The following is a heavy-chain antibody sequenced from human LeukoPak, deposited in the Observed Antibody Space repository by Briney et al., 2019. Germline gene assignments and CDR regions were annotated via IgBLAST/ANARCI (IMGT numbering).Heavy chain of an antibody. V-gene: IGHV3-23*01. CDR2: IRGSGGNT. Sequence: GGCLRLSCAASGFTFSSYSMSWVRQAPGRGLEWASAIRGSGGNTYYSDSVKGRFTISRDNSKTTLYLQMNSLRAEDTAVYYCAKDEGYSSGWYYFDYWGQGTLVTVSS. J-gene: IGHJ4*02. CDR1: GFTFSSYS. CDR3: AKDEGYSSGWYYFDY. D-gene: IGHD6-19*01.